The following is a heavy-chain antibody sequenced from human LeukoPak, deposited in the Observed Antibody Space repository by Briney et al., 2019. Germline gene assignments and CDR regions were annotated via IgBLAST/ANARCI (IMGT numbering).Heavy chain of an antibody. V-gene: IGHV4-59*01. D-gene: IGHD2-2*02. J-gene: IGHJ4*02. CDR1: GGSISSYY. Sequence: SETLSLTCTVSGGSISSYYWSWIRQPPGKGLEWIGYIYYSGSTNYNPSLKSRVTISVDTSKNQFSLKLSSVTAADTAVYYCARSAVPAAIRAFDYWGQGTLVTVSS. CDR3: ARSAVPAAIRAFDY. CDR2: IYYSGST.